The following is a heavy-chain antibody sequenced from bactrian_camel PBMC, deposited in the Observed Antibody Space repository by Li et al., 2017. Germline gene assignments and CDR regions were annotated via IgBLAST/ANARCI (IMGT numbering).Heavy chain of an antibody. CDR3: AADARQYAGSWRSLVADSFEY. CDR1: EYTTSRYY. V-gene: IGHV3S26*01. J-gene: IGHJ4*01. D-gene: IGHD6*01. CDR2: IDSEGST. Sequence: QVQLVESGGGSVQAGGSLTLSCAASEYTTSRYYMGWFRQAPRKRREGVAAIDSEGSTSYADSVKGRFTISKDNAKNTLSLQMNSLKPEDTAMYYCAADARQYAGSWRSLVADSFEYWGQGTQVTVS.